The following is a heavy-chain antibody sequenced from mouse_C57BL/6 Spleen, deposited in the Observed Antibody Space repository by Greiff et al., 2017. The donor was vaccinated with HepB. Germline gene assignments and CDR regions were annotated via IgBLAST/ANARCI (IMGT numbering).Heavy chain of an antibody. CDR2: IRNKANNHAT. CDR3: TRHDYDQGSGAMDY. J-gene: IGHJ4*01. V-gene: IGHV6-6*01. CDR1: GFTFSDAW. D-gene: IGHD2-4*01. Sequence: EVKLVESGGGLVQPGGSMKLSCAASGFTFSDAWMDWVRQSPEKGLEWVAEIRNKANNHATYYAESVKGRFTISRDDSKSSVYLQMNSLSAEDTGIYYCTRHDYDQGSGAMDYWGQGTSVTVSS.